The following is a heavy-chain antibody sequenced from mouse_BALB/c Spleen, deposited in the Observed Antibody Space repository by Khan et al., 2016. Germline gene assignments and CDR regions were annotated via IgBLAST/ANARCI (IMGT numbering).Heavy chain of an antibody. D-gene: IGHD1-1*01. J-gene: IGHJ2*01. V-gene: IGHV2-2*02. CDR1: GFSLTSYG. CDR2: IWSGGST. Sequence: QVQLKESGPGLVQPSQSLSITCTVSGFSLTSYGVHWVRQSPGKGLEWLGVIWSGGSTDYNAAFISRLSISKDNSKSQVFFKMNSLQANDTAIYYCARNRALYYYVSIYYFDYWGQGTTLTVSS. CDR3: ARNRALYYYVSIYYFDY.